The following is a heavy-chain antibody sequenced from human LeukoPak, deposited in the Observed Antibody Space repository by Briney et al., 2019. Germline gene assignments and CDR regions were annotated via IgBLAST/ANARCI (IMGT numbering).Heavy chain of an antibody. D-gene: IGHD2-15*01. Sequence: ASVKVSCKASGGTFSSYAISWVRQAPGQGLEWMGRIIPILGIANYAQKFQGRVTITADKSTSTAYMELSSLRSEDTAMYYCARGSTESGGSALYYYYYMDVWGKGTTVTVSS. CDR1: GGTFSSYA. J-gene: IGHJ6*03. CDR3: ARGSTESGGSALYYYYYMDV. CDR2: IIPILGIA. V-gene: IGHV1-69*04.